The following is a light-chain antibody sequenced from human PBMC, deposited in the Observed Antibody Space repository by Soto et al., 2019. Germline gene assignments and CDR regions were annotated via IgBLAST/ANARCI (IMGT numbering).Light chain of an antibody. J-gene: IGKJ1*01. CDR3: QQYNSYSWT. Sequence: DIQMTQSPSTLSASVGDRVTITCRASQSISSWLAWYQQKPGKAPKLLIYDASTLESGLPSRFSCSGSGTEFKLTISSLQPDDFATYCCQQYNSYSWTFGQWTKVEIK. CDR1: QSISSW. CDR2: DAS. V-gene: IGKV1-5*01.